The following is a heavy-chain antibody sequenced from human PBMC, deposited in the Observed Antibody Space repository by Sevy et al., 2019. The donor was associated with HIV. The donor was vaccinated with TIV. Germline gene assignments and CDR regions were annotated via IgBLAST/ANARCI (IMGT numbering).Heavy chain of an antibody. V-gene: IGHV3-48*03. CDR2: ISSSANDI. D-gene: IGHD3-22*01. CDR1: GLTFTTYD. J-gene: IGHJ5*02. Sequence: GGSLRLSCAASGLTFTTYDMTWVRQAPGKGLEWISYISSSANDIKYEDSVKGRFTISRDNARNSLYLAMSSLRAEDTAVYYCAREGLGGFYSSLDRWGQGTLVTVSS. CDR3: AREGLGGFYSSLDR.